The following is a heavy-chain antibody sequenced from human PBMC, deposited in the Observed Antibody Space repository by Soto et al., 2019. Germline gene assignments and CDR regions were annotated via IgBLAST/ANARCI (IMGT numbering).Heavy chain of an antibody. D-gene: IGHD6-13*01. CDR1: GGSISSYY. CDR3: ARGGVAAAGTLPI. J-gene: IGHJ3*02. CDR2: IYYSGST. Sequence: ASETLSLTCTLSGGSISSYYWSWIRQPPGKGLEWIGYIYYSGSTNYNPSLKSRVTISVDTSKNQFSLKLSSVTAPDTAVYYCARGGVAAAGTLPIWGQGTMVTVSS. V-gene: IGHV4-59*01.